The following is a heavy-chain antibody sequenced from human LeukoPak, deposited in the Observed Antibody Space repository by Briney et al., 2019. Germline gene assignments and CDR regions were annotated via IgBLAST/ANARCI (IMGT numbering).Heavy chain of an antibody. V-gene: IGHV1-2*02. CDR1: GYTFTGYY. J-gene: IGHJ3*02. D-gene: IGHD6-19*01. Sequence: ASVKVSCKASGYTFTGYYIHWVRQAPGQGLEWMGWINPNSGGTNYAQKFQGRVTVTRDTSISTAYMELSRLRSDDTALYYCARSNRHTSGWYTGHDAFDIWGQGTMVTVSS. CDR2: INPNSGGT. CDR3: ARSNRHTSGWYTGHDAFDI.